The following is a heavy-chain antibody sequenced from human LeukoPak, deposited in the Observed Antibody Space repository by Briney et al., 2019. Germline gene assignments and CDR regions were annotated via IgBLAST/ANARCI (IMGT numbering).Heavy chain of an antibody. Sequence: GGSLRLSCAAFGFTFSSYGMHWVRQAPGKGLEWVAFIRYDGSNKYYADSVKGRFTISRDNSKNTLYLQMNSLRAEDTAVYYCAKDYGSWPYYYYYMDVWGKGTTVTVSS. D-gene: IGHD6-13*01. V-gene: IGHV3-30*02. J-gene: IGHJ6*03. CDR1: GFTFSSYG. CDR3: AKDYGSWPYYYYYMDV. CDR2: IRYDGSNK.